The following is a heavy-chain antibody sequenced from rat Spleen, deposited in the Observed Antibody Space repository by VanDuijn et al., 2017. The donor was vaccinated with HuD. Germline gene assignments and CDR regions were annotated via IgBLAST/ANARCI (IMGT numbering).Heavy chain of an antibody. D-gene: IGHD1-2*01. Sequence: EVQLQESGPGLVKPSQSLSLTCSVTGYSITSNYWGWIRKFPGNKMEWMGYISYSGSTSYNPSLKSRISITRDTSKNQFFLQLNSVTTEDTTTYYCAIYYSSFPYVMDAWGQGASVTVSS. J-gene: IGHJ4*01. V-gene: IGHV3-1*01. CDR3: AIYYSSFPYVMDA. CDR1: GYSITSNY. CDR2: ISYSGST.